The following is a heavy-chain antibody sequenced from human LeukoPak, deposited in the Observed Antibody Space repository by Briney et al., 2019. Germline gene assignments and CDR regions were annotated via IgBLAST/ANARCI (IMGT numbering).Heavy chain of an antibody. D-gene: IGHD1-26*01. V-gene: IGHV1-24*01. CDR3: ATGRNEWELPPFWY. Sequence: ASVKVSCKVSGYTLTELSMHWVRQAPGKGLEWMGGFDPEDGETIYAQKFQGRVTMTEDTSTDTAYMELSSLRSEDTAVYYCATGRNEWELPPFWYWGQGTLVTVSS. CDR1: GYTLTELS. CDR2: FDPEDGET. J-gene: IGHJ4*02.